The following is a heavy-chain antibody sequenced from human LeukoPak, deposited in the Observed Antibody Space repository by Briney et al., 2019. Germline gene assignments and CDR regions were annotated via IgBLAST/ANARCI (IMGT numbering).Heavy chain of an antibody. D-gene: IGHD3-3*02. CDR2: INPSGGST. J-gene: IGHJ4*02. CDR3: ARYLAEDDY. CDR1: GYTFTSYY. V-gene: IGHV1-46*01. Sequence: ASVKVSCKASGYTFTSYYMHWVRQAPGQGLEWMGIINPSGGSTSYAQKFQGRVTMTRNTSISTAYMELSSLRSEDTAVYYCARYLAEDDYWGQGTLVTVSS.